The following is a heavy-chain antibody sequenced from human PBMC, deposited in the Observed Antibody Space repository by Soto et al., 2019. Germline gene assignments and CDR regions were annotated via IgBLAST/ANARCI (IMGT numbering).Heavy chain of an antibody. CDR2: IHSSGSTI. Sequence: GGSLRLSCAASGFTFSSYSMNWVRQAPGKGLEWVSYIHSSGSTIYYAGSVKGRFTISRDNAKNSLYLQMNSLRVEDTAVYYCVRDPQSLDYWGQGILVTVSS. J-gene: IGHJ4*02. CDR3: VRDPQSLDY. V-gene: IGHV3-48*01. CDR1: GFTFSSYS.